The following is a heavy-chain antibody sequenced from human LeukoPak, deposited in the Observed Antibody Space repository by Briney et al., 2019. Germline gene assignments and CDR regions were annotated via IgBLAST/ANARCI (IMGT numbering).Heavy chain of an antibody. CDR2: INPNSGGT. V-gene: IGHV1-2*02. CDR3: ARDGQDCSSTSCYRLIYYYGMDV. J-gene: IGHJ6*02. CDR1: GYTFTGYY. D-gene: IGHD2-2*01. Sequence: ASVKVSCKASGYTFTGYYMHWVRQAPGQGLEWMGWINPNSGGTNYAQKFQGRVTMTRDTSISTAYMELSRLISDDTAVYYCARDGQDCSSTSCYRLIYYYGMDVWGQGTTVTVSS.